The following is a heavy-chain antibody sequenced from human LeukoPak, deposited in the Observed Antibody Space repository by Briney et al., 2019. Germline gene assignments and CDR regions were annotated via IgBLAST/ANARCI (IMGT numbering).Heavy chain of an antibody. D-gene: IGHD2-21*01. CDR2: VYYGGRT. V-gene: IGHV4-39*01. J-gene: IGHJ5*02. CDR3: ARPRRRHGGGEWFYP. CDR1: GASISSSDSY. Sequence: PSETLSLTCTVSGASISSSDSYWGWIRQPPGKGLEWIGTVYYGGRTSYNPSLKSRVTISVHTSKNQFSLRLSSVTATDTAVYYCARPRRRHGGGEWFYPWGQGTLVTVSS.